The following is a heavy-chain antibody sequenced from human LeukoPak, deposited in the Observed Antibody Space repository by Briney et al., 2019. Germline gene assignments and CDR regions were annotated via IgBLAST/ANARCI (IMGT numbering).Heavy chain of an antibody. D-gene: IGHD3-22*01. CDR3: ARLLDNDISGGRDTFYV. V-gene: IGHV4-59*11. CDR1: GGSLSGHY. Sequence: PETLSLTCTVSGGSLSGHYWSWIRQPPGERLEWIGYVSYTGRTKYNPYLQSRVTISIDTSKSQFSLNLTSVTSADTAVYSCARLLDNDISGGRDTFYVWGQGTTVIVSS. CDR2: VSYTGRT. J-gene: IGHJ3*01.